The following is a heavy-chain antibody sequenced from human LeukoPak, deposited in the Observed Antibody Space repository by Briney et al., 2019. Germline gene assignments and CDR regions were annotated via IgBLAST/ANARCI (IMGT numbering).Heavy chain of an antibody. CDR2: INPSGGST. Sequence: ASVKVSCKASGYTFTSYYMHWVRQAPGQGLEWMGIINPSGGSTSYAQKFQGRVTMTTDTSTNTAYMELRSLTSDDTAVYYCAKDGGDYPWFDPWGQGTLVTVSS. CDR3: AKDGGDYPWFDP. D-gene: IGHD4-17*01. V-gene: IGHV1-46*01. J-gene: IGHJ5*02. CDR1: GYTFTSYY.